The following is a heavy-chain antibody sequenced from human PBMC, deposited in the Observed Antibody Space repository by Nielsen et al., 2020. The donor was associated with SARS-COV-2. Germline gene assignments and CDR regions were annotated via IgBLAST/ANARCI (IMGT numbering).Heavy chain of an antibody. V-gene: IGHV3-30*02. D-gene: IGHD6-13*01. Sequence: GGSLRLSCTASGFTFSNYAMHWVRQAPGKGLEWVAFIRFDGSHRHYADSVKGRFTISRDNSKNTLYLQMNSLRAEDTAVYYCAKDQRGSRAAALDYWGQGTLVTVSS. CDR1: GFTFSNYA. CDR3: AKDQRGSRAAALDY. CDR2: IRFDGSHR. J-gene: IGHJ4*02.